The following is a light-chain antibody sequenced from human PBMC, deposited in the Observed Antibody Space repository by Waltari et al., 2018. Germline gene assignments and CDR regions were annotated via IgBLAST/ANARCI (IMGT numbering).Light chain of an antibody. CDR3: QQYDSLPFT. Sequence: DTQMTQSPSSLSASVGDRVTITCQASQDIRTYLNWYQQGPGKAPELLLHDASSLETGVPSRFSGSGSGTDFTFTISSLQPEDIAIYYCQQYDSLPFTFGQGTKVEIK. CDR2: DAS. J-gene: IGKJ2*01. CDR1: QDIRTY. V-gene: IGKV1-33*01.